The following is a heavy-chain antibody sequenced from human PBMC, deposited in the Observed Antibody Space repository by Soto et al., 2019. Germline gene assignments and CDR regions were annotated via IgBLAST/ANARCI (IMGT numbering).Heavy chain of an antibody. CDR3: ARGSPLASYDSSGYYFDY. Sequence: SETLSLTCAVYGGSFSGYYWSWIRQPPGKGLEWIGEINHSGSTNYNPSLKSRVTISVDTSKNQFSLKLSSVTAADTAVYYCARGSPLASYDSSGYYFDYWGQGTLVTVSS. CDR2: INHSGST. CDR1: GGSFSGYY. D-gene: IGHD3-22*01. J-gene: IGHJ4*02. V-gene: IGHV4-34*01.